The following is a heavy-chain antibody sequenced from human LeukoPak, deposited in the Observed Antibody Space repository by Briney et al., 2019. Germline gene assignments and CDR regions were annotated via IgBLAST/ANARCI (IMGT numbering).Heavy chain of an antibody. J-gene: IGHJ6*02. Sequence: PSETLSLTCAVYGGSFSGYYWSWLRQPPGKGLEWIGEINHSGSTNYNPSLKSRVTISVDTSKNQFSLKLSSVTAADTAVYYCASSYDSSGDYYYYYGMDVWGQGTTVTVSS. CDR1: GGSFSGYY. D-gene: IGHD3-22*01. CDR3: ASSYDSSGDYYYYYGMDV. CDR2: INHSGST. V-gene: IGHV4-34*01.